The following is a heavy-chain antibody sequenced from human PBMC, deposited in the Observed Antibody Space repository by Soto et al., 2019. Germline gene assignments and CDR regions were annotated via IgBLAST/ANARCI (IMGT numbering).Heavy chain of an antibody. V-gene: IGHV1-2*02. CDR1: GYIFTDHL. Sequence: QVQLVQSGAEVREAGAAVRVSCKTSGYIFTDHLIHWVRQSPGQGLQWVGWVHPDSGGTNVAQAFQDRFTMTADTSITTAYMDLARLRPDDTAIFYCARGAQGFFPVSGIYFYFDHWGQGTPVTVSS. CDR2: VHPDSGGT. CDR3: ARGAQGFFPVSGIYFYFDH. J-gene: IGHJ4*02. D-gene: IGHD3-22*01.